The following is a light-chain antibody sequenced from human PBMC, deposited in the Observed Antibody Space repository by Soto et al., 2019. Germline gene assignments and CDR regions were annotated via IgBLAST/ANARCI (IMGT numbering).Light chain of an antibody. CDR2: GAS. J-gene: IGKJ1*01. CDR3: QQYNNWPRT. CDR1: QSVSSN. V-gene: IGKV3-15*01. Sequence: EIVMTQSPATLSVSRGERATLSCRASQSVSSNLAWYQQKPGQAPRLLIYGASTRVTGIPARFSGSGSGTEFTLTVSSLQSEDFAVYYCQQYNNWPRTFGQGTKVDIK.